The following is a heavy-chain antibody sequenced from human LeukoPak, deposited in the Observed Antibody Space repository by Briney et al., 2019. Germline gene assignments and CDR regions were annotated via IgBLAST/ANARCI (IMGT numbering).Heavy chain of an antibody. CDR2: IYYSGST. CDR3: ARHKFYYDRSGYYEVDAFDI. CDR1: GDSISSYY. V-gene: IGHV4-59*08. Sequence: SETLSLTCTVSGDSISSYYWSWIRQPPGKGLEWIGYIYYSGSTKYNPSLKSRVTISVDTSKNQFSLKLSSVTAADTAVYYCARHKFYYDRSGYYEVDAFDIWGLGTMVTVSS. J-gene: IGHJ3*02. D-gene: IGHD3-22*01.